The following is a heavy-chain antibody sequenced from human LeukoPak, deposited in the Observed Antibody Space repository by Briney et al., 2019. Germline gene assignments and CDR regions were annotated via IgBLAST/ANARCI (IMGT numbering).Heavy chain of an antibody. CDR1: GFTFSSYA. D-gene: IGHD6-6*01. J-gene: IGHJ4*02. CDR2: ISYDGSNK. CDR3: ARVLRFRSSDFGY. Sequence: GGSLRLSCAASGFTFSSYAMHWVRQAPGKGLEWVAVISYDGSNKYYADSVKGRFTISRDNSKNTLYLQMNSLRAEDTAVYYCARVLRFRSSDFGYWGQGTLVTVSS. V-gene: IGHV3-30-3*01.